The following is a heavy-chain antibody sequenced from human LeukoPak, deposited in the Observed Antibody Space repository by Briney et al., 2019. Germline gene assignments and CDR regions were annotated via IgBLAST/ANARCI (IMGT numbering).Heavy chain of an antibody. J-gene: IGHJ4*02. CDR2: ISGSGAGT. CDR1: GFTFSNYA. Sequence: PGGSLRLSCAASGFTFSNYAMNWLRQAPGKGPEWVSSISGSGAGTYYAHFVEGRFTISRDNSKNTLYLQMNSLRAEDTAVYYCAKEGIGGLLWFGESDYFDYWGQGTLVTVSS. CDR3: AKEGIGGLLWFGESDYFDY. V-gene: IGHV3-23*01. D-gene: IGHD3-10*01.